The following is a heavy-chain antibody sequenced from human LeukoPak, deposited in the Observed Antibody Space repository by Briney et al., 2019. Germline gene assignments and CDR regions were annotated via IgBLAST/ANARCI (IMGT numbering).Heavy chain of an antibody. Sequence: SETLSLTCTVSGGSISSSSYYWGWIRQPPGKGLEWIGSSYYSGSTYYNPSLKSRVTISVDTSKNQFSLKLSSVTAADTAVYYCARHQGVVVTAIPLGAFDIWGQGTMVTVSS. V-gene: IGHV4-39*01. CDR3: ARHQGVVVTAIPLGAFDI. D-gene: IGHD2-21*02. CDR2: SYYSGST. CDR1: GGSISSSSYY. J-gene: IGHJ3*02.